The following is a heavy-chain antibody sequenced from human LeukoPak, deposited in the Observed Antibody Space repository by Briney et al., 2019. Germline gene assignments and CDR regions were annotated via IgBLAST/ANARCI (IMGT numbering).Heavy chain of an antibody. CDR3: ARPSLPYYYDSSGYYYAFDI. D-gene: IGHD3-22*01. Sequence: GASVKVSCKASGGTFSSSAISWVRQAPGQGLEWMGGIIPIFGTANYAQKFQGRVTITTDESTSTAYMELSSLRSEDTAVYYCARPSLPYYYDSSGYYYAFDIWGQGTMVTVSS. V-gene: IGHV1-69*05. CDR1: GGTFSSSA. CDR2: IIPIFGTA. J-gene: IGHJ3*02.